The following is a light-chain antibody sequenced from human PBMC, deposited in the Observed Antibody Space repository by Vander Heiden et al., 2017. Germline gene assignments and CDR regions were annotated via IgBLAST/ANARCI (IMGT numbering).Light chain of an antibody. CDR3: QQDNNWPLT. CDR2: GAS. V-gene: IGKV3-15*01. Sequence: EIVMTQSPATLSVSPGERATLSCGASQSVSSNLAWYQQKPGQAPRLLIYGASTRATGIPARFSGSGSGTEFTLTISSLQSEDFAVYYCQQDNNWPLTFGGGTKVEIK. J-gene: IGKJ4*01. CDR1: QSVSSN.